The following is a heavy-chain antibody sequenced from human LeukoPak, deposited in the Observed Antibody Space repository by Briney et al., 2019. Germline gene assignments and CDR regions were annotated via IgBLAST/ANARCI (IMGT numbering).Heavy chain of an antibody. CDR1: GFTFSSYW. CDR2: IKQDGSEK. V-gene: IGHV3-7*01. Sequence: GGSLRLSCAASGFTFSSYWMSWVRQTPGKGLEWVANIKQDGSEKYYVDSVKGRFTISRDNAKNSLYLQMNSLRVEDTAVYYCARDLGYSYGSDPYFDYWGQGTLVTVSS. J-gene: IGHJ4*02. CDR3: ARDLGYSYGSDPYFDY. D-gene: IGHD5-18*01.